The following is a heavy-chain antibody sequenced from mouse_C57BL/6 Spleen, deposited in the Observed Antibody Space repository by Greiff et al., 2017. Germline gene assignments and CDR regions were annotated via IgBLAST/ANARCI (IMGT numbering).Heavy chain of an antibody. CDR3: ARRGEYGYFDY. J-gene: IGHJ2*01. D-gene: IGHD1-1*02. Sequence: ESGPGILQSSQTLSLTCSFSGFSLSTSGMGVSWIRQPSGKGLEWLAHIYCDDDKCYNPSLKSRPTISKETSRNQVVLKITSVDTADTATCYCARRGEYGYFDYGGQGTTLTVSS. CDR1: GFSLSTSGMG. V-gene: IGHV8-12*01. CDR2: IYCDDDK.